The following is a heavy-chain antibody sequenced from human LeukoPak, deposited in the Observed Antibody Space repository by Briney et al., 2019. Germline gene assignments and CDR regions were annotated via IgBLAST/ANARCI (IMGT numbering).Heavy chain of an antibody. J-gene: IGHJ4*02. V-gene: IGHV3-15*01. CDR2: IKSKTDGGKT. D-gene: IGHD3-22*01. CDR1: GFTFSNAW. Sequence: GGSLRLSCAASGFTFSNAWMSWVRQAPGKGLEWVGRIKSKTDGGKTDYAAPVKGRITISRDDSKNTLYLQMNSLKTEDTAVYCCSKEAVWYYDSSGYPYFDYWGQGTLVTVSS. CDR3: SKEAVWYYDSSGYPYFDY.